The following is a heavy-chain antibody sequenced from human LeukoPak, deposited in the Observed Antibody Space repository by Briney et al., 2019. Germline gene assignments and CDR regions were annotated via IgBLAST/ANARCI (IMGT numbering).Heavy chain of an antibody. CDR3: ARADREGGYTYGFFDY. Sequence: SETLSLTCTVSGGSISSYYWSWIRQPPGKGLEWIGEINHSGSTNYNPSLKSRVTISVDTSKNQFSLQLESMTVADAAVYFCARADREGGYTYGFFDYWGQGILVTVSS. CDR2: INHSGST. D-gene: IGHD5-18*01. V-gene: IGHV4-34*01. J-gene: IGHJ4*02. CDR1: GGSISSYY.